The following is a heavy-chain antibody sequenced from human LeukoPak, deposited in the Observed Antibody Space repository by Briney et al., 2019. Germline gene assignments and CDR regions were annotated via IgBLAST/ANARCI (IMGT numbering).Heavy chain of an antibody. J-gene: IGHJ4*02. V-gene: IGHV3-7*01. CDR1: GFTFSSYA. CDR2: IKQDGSEK. Sequence: GGSLRLSCAASGFTFSSYAMSWVRQAPGKGLEWVANIKQDGSEKYYVDSVKGRFTISRDNAKNSLYLQMNSLRAEDTAVYYCARQAGRALGGPLDYWGQGTLVTVSS. CDR3: ARQAGRALGGPLDY. D-gene: IGHD3-10*01.